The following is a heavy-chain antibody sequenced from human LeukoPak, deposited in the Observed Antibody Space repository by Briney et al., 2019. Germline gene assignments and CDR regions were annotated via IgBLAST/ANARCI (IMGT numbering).Heavy chain of an antibody. J-gene: IGHJ4*02. D-gene: IGHD2-2*01. CDR2: INTSGST. V-gene: IGHV4-61*09. CDR1: GGSISSSSYS. CDR3: ARERGAATAMSFDY. Sequence: PSETLSLTCTVSGGSISSSSYSWSWIRQPAGKGLEWIGHINTSGSTNYNPSLKSRVTMSVDTSKNQFSLKLSSVTAADTAVYYCARERGAATAMSFDYWGQGTLVTVSS.